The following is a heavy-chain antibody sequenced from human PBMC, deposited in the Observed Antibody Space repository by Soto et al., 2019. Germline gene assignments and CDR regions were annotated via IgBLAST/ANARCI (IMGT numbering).Heavy chain of an antibody. D-gene: IGHD5-18*01. Sequence: SETLSLTCTLSDASDSTGAYYWGWVRHRPRRGLEWIGYVYESGYTYYNLSLKSRLTISLDGSNHQFSLGLTSVTAADTAVHYLERALRHTAVVYPWFDPCRQGT. CDR3: ERALRHTAVVYPWFDP. CDR2: VYESGYT. CDR1: DASDSTGAYY. J-gene: IGHJ5*02. V-gene: IGHV4-31*07.